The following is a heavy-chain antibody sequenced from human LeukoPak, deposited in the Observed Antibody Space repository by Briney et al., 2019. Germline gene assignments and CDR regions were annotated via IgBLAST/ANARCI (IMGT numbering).Heavy chain of an antibody. CDR3: AKDPGVAGFGELWNYLDP. CDR1: GFTFSSYA. Sequence: PGGSLRLSCAASGFTFSSYAMSWVRQAPGKGPEWVSATSGSGGNTYYADSVKGRFTISRDNSKKTLYLQLSRLRAEDTAVYYCAKDPGVAGFGELWNYLDPWGQGTLVTVSS. D-gene: IGHD3-10*01. CDR2: TSGSGGNT. J-gene: IGHJ5*02. V-gene: IGHV3-23*01.